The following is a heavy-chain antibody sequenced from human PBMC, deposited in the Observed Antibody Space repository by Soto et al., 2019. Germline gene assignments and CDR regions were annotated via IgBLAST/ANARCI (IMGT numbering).Heavy chain of an antibody. D-gene: IGHD5-18*01. CDR3: AGGWIQLDY. Sequence: PSETLSLTCTVSGGSIRNYYWTWIRQPSGKGLEWIGYIYYNGHTYYNPSLKSRVTISVDTSKNQFSLKLRSVTTADTAVYFCAGGWIQLDYWGLGTLVTVSS. V-gene: IGHV4-59*01. CDR1: GGSIRNYY. CDR2: IYYNGHT. J-gene: IGHJ4*02.